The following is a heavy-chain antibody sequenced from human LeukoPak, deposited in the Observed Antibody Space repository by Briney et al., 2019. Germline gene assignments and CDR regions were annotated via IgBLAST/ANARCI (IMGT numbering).Heavy chain of an antibody. V-gene: IGHV4-4*02. CDR1: GGSISSTIW. Sequence: PSETLSLTCAVSGGSISSTIWWSWVRPPPRKGLEWIGEIFHSGSTNYNPSLESRVTISVDNSKNQFSLKMSSMTAADTAVYYCANSRAVLRYFDYWGEGTLVTVSS. J-gene: IGHJ4*02. CDR2: IFHSGST. CDR3: ANSRAVLRYFDY. D-gene: IGHD3-9*01.